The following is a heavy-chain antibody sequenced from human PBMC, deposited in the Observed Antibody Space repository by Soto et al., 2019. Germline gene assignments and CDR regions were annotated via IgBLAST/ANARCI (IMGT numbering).Heavy chain of an antibody. CDR2: IYHSGNT. D-gene: IGHD1-26*01. CDR3: ARLGLGWYSDYYYGIDV. V-gene: IGHV4-4*02. J-gene: IGHJ6*02. CDR1: GGSISSSNW. Sequence: QVQLQESGPGLVKPSGTLSLTCAVSGGSISSSNWWSWVRQPPGKGLEWIGEIYHSGNTNYNPSPKSRLTISVDKSKNQFSLKLSSVTAADTAVYYCARLGLGWYSDYYYGIDVWGQGTTVTVSS.